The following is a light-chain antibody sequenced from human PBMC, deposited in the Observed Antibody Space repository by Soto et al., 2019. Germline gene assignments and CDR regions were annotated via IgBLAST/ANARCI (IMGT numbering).Light chain of an antibody. J-gene: IGLJ3*02. CDR2: EVT. Sequence: QSALTQPPSASGSPGQSVTISCTGTSSDVGGYNYVSWYQQHPGKAPKLIIYEVTTRPSGVPDRFSGSKSGNTASLTVSGLQAEDEADYYCSSYAGGIPWVFGGGTKLTVL. CDR1: SSDVGGYNY. V-gene: IGLV2-8*01. CDR3: SSYAGGIPWV.